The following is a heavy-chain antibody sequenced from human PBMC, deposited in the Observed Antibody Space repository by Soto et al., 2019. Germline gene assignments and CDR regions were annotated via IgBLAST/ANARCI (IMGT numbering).Heavy chain of an antibody. CDR1: GYSFTIYW. V-gene: IGHV5-51*01. J-gene: IGHJ6*02. Sequence: PGESLKISCNGSGYSFTIYWIGWVRQMPGKGLEWMGIIYPGDSDTRYSPSFQGQVTISADKSISTAYLQWSSLKASDTAMYYCARSGYSYGSFYYYYYGMDVWGQGTTVTVSS. D-gene: IGHD5-18*01. CDR2: IYPGDSDT. CDR3: ARSGYSYGSFYYYYYGMDV.